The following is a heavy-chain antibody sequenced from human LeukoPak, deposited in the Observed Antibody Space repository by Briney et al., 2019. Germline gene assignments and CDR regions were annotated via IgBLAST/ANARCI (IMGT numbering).Heavy chain of an antibody. V-gene: IGHV1-69*01. CDR3: ARDPLRYCSSTSCYVYAFDI. CDR2: INPSCGTA. CDR1: GGTFTSYA. D-gene: IGHD2-2*01. J-gene: IGHJ3*02. Sequence: SVKVSCKASGGTFTSYAISWVRQAPGQGLEWMRGINPSCGTANYAQKFQGRVTITADESTSTAYMELSSLRSEDTAVYYCARDPLRYCSSTSCYVYAFDIWGQGTMVTVSS.